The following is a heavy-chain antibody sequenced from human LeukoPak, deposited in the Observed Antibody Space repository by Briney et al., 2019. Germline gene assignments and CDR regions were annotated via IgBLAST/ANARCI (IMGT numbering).Heavy chain of an antibody. D-gene: IGHD6-13*01. J-gene: IGHJ4*02. CDR2: IVPSGST. Sequence: SETLSLTCTVSGASIRNYYWSWIRQPAAKGLEWIGRIVPSGSTNYNPSLKSRVTMSVDTSKNQFSLKLNSVTAADTAVYYCAKEGAAPGPDFDYWGQGTLVIVSS. CDR3: AKEGAAPGPDFDY. CDR1: GASIRNYY. V-gene: IGHV4-4*07.